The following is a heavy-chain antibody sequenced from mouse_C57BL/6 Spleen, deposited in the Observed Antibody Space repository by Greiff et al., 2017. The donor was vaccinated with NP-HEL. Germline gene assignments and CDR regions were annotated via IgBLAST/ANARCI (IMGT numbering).Heavy chain of an antibody. CDR1: GFTFSSYA. V-gene: IGHV5-4*01. CDR3: ARDQGGTFDY. CDR2: ISDGGSYT. D-gene: IGHD4-1*01. Sequence: EVKLMESGGGLVKPGGSLKLSCAASGFTFSSYAMSWVRQTPEKRLEWVATISDGGSYTYYPDNVKGRFTISRDNAKNNLYLQMSHLKSEDTAMYYCARDQGGTFDYWGQGTTPTVSS. J-gene: IGHJ2*01.